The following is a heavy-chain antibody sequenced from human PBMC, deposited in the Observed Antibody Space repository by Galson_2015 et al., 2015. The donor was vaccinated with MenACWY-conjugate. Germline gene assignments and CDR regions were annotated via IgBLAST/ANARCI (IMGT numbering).Heavy chain of an antibody. J-gene: IGHJ4*02. CDR2: TYYRSKWNY. Sequence: CAISGDSVSSHSAAWNWIRQSPSRGLEWLGRTYYRSKWNYNYALSVKSRIIINPDTSKNQFSLQLNSATPEDTAVYFSARMHGGYVDYRGQGALVTVSS. CDR1: GDSVSSHSAA. CDR3: ARMHGGYVDY. V-gene: IGHV6-1*01. D-gene: IGHD2-15*01.